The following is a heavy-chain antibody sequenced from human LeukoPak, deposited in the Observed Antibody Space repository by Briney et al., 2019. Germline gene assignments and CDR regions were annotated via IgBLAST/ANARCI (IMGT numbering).Heavy chain of an antibody. D-gene: IGHD3-22*01. J-gene: IGHJ3*02. CDR1: GYTFTGYY. CDR2: INPNSGGT. Sequence: ASVKVSCKASGYTFTGYYMHWVRQAPGQGLEWMGRINPNSGGTNYAQKFQGRVTMTRDTSISTAYMELSRLRSDDTAVYYCASPPVHYYDSSGYYDAFDIWGQGTMVTDSS. CDR3: ASPPVHYYDSSGYYDAFDI. V-gene: IGHV1-2*06.